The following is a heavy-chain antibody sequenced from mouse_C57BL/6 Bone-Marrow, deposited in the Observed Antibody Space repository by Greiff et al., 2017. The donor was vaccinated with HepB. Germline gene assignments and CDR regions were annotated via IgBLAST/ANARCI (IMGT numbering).Heavy chain of an antibody. V-gene: IGHV1-19*01. CDR1: GYTFTDYY. CDR3: ARLPYGYFDV. D-gene: IGHD6-5*01. J-gene: IGHJ1*03. CDR2: INPYNGGT. Sequence: VQLQQSGPVLVKPGASVKMSCKASGYTFTDYYMNWVKQSHGKSLEWIGVINPYNGGTSYNQKFKGKATLTVDKSSSTAYMELNSLTSEDSAVYYCARLPYGYFDVWGTGTTVTVSS.